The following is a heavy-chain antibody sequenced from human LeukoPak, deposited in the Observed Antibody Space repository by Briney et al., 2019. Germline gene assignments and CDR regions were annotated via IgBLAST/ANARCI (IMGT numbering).Heavy chain of an antibody. V-gene: IGHV3-30*02. J-gene: IGHJ4*02. CDR1: GFTFSSYG. CDR3: ARDGRGSSNDFDY. CDR2: IRYDGTNE. D-gene: IGHD1-26*01. Sequence: GGSLRLSCAASGFTFSSYGMHWVRQAPGQGLEWVAFIRYDGTNEYYADSVEGRLTISRDNSKNTLHLQMNSLRPEDTAVYYCARDGRGSSNDFDYWGQGTLVTVSS.